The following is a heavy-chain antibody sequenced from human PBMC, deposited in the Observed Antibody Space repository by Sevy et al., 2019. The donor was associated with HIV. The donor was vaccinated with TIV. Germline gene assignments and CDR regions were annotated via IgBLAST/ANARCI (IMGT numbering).Heavy chain of an antibody. D-gene: IGHD3-22*01. CDR2: IHQSGST. Sequence: SETLSLTCTVSGYSISTGYYWGWIRQPPGKGLEWIGNIHQSGSTYYNPSLKSRITISVDTCKNQFSLNLISVTAADTAVYYCARRTYYSDSTAYYFDYRGQGTLVTVSS. J-gene: IGHJ4*02. V-gene: IGHV4-38-2*02. CDR3: ARRTYYSDSTAYYFDY. CDR1: GYSISTGYY.